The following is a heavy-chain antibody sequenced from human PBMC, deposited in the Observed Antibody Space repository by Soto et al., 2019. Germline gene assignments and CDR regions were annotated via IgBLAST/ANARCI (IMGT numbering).Heavy chain of an antibody. CDR2: ISGSGGST. Sequence: GGSLRLSCAASGFPFSSYAMSWVRQAPGKGLEWVSAISGSGGSTYYADSVKGRFTISRDNSKNTLYLQMNSLRAEDTAVYYCAKVPYSSSSWEVFDYWGQGTLVTVSS. CDR3: AKVPYSSSSWEVFDY. J-gene: IGHJ4*02. D-gene: IGHD6-6*01. V-gene: IGHV3-23*01. CDR1: GFPFSSYA.